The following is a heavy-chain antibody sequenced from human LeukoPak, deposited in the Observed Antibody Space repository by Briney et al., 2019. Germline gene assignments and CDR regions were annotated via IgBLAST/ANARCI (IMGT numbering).Heavy chain of an antibody. V-gene: IGHV3-23*01. CDR1: GFTFSSYA. J-gene: IGHJ4*02. CDR2: ISGSGGST. CDR3: AKDGELEYYFDY. D-gene: IGHD3-10*01. Sequence: GGSLRLSCAASGFTFSSYAMSWVRQAPGKGLGWVSAISGSGGSTYYADSVKGRFTISRDNSKNTLYLQMNSLRAEDTAVYYCAKDGELEYYFDYWGQGTLVTVSS.